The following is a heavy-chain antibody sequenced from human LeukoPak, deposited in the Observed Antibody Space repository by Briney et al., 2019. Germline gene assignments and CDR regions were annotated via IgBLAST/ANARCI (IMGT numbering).Heavy chain of an antibody. J-gene: IGHJ3*02. CDR3: ASSDGRYILGRDAFDI. CDR2: IYYSGST. V-gene: IGHV4-31*03. Sequence: SQTLSLTCTVSGGSISSGGYYWSWIRQHPGKGLEWIGYIYYSGSTYYNPSLKSRVTISVDTSKNQFSLKLSSVTAADTAVYYCASSDGRYILGRDAFDIWGQGTMVTVSS. CDR1: GGSISSGGYY. D-gene: IGHD3-9*01.